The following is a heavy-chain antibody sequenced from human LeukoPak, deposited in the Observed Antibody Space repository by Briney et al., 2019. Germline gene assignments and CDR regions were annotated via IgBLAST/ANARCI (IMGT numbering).Heavy chain of an antibody. J-gene: IGHJ4*02. V-gene: IGHV4-34*01. CDR2: INHSGST. CDR1: GGSFSGYY. D-gene: IGHD3-9*01. CDR3: ARGRKRYFDWLLSRGTTDY. Sequence: SETLSLTCAVYGGSFSGYYRSWIRQPPGKGLEWIGEINHSGSTNYNPSLKSRVTISVDTSKNQFSLKLSSVTAADTAVYYCARGRKRYFDWLLSRGTTDYWGQGTLVTVSS.